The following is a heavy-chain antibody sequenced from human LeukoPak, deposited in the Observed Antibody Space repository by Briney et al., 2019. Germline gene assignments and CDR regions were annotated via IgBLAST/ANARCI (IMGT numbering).Heavy chain of an antibody. D-gene: IGHD5-18*01. Sequence: SETLSLTCTVSGGSISSYYWSWLRQPAGKGLEWIGRIYTSGSPNYNPSLKSRVTMSVDTSKNQFSPKLISVTAADTAVYYCARVKSYGHFDYWGQGTLVTVSS. CDR2: IYTSGSP. CDR3: ARVKSYGHFDY. V-gene: IGHV4-4*07. CDR1: GGSISSYY. J-gene: IGHJ4*02.